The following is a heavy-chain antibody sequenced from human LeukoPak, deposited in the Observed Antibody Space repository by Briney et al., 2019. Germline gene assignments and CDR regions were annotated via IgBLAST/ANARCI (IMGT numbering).Heavy chain of an antibody. CDR3: ARGGIAAAGIFQYHYYYMDV. CDR2: IYYSGST. D-gene: IGHD6-13*01. CDR1: GGSISSYY. J-gene: IGHJ6*03. V-gene: IGHV4-59*01. Sequence: SETLSLTCTVSGGSISSYYWSWIRQPPGKGLEWIGYIYYSGSTNYNPSLKSRVTISVDTSKNQFSLKLSSVTAADTAVYYCARGGIAAAGIFQYHYYYMDVWGKGTTVTVSS.